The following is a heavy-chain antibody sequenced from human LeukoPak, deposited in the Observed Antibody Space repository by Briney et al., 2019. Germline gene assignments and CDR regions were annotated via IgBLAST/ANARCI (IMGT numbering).Heavy chain of an antibody. CDR2: IYYSGST. CDR1: GGSISSSSYY. J-gene: IGHJ5*02. V-gene: IGHV4-39*01. Sequence: SETLSLTCTVSGGSISSSSYYWGWIRQPPGKGLEWIGSIYYSGSTYYNPSLKSRVTISVDTSKNQFSLKLSSVTAADTAVYYCARHPPLAYCGGDCSLGVWFDPWGQGTLVTVSS. D-gene: IGHD2-21*02. CDR3: ARHPPLAYCGGDCSLGVWFDP.